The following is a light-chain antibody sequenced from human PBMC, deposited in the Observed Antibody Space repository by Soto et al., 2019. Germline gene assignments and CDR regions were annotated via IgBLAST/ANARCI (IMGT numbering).Light chain of an antibody. CDR2: GAS. CDR1: QTISSN. V-gene: IGKV3-15*01. J-gene: IGKJ2*01. Sequence: ETVMTQSPATLSVSPGERATLSCRASQTISSNLAWYQQKPGQAPRLLIHGASTRAAGVPARFSGSGSGTEFTLTITSLQSEDFAVYYCQQYHNWPPQYTFGQGTQLQIK. CDR3: QQYHNWPPQYT.